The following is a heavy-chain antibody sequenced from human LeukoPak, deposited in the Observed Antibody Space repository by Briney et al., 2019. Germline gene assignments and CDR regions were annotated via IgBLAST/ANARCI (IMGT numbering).Heavy chain of an antibody. J-gene: IGHJ4*02. CDR3: ARGPYDSSGYYSEIDY. Sequence: GGSLRLSCAASGFTFSSYSMNWVRQAPGKGLEWVSSISSSSSYIYYADSVKGRFAISRDNAKNSLYLQMNGLRAEDTAVYYCARGPYDSSGYYSEIDYWGQGTLVTVSS. CDR1: GFTFSSYS. CDR2: ISSSSSYI. D-gene: IGHD3-22*01. V-gene: IGHV3-21*01.